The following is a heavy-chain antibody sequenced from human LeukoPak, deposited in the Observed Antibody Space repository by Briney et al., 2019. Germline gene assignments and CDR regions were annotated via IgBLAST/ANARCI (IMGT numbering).Heavy chain of an antibody. V-gene: IGHV4-30-2*01. D-gene: IGHD2-15*01. CDR1: GGSISSGGYS. CDR2: IYHSGST. CDR3: ARPKPFVVVVAARDAFDI. J-gene: IGHJ3*02. Sequence: SETLSLTCAVSGGSISSGGYSWSWIRQPPGKGLEWIGYIYHSGSTYYNPSLKSRVTISVDRSKNQFSLKLSSVTAADTAVYYCARPKPFVVVVAARDAFDIWGQGTMVTVSS.